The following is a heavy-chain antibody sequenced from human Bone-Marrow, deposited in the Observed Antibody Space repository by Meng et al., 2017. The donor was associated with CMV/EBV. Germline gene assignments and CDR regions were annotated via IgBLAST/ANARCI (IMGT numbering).Heavy chain of an antibody. Sequence: SETLSLTCTVSGGSVSSGSYYWSWIRQPPGKGLDWIGYIYYSGSTNYNPFLKSRVTISVDTSKNHFSLKLSSVTAADTAVYYCARDGYYDFWSGYLRYWGQGTLVTVSS. D-gene: IGHD3-3*01. V-gene: IGHV4-61*01. CDR1: GGSVSSGSYY. J-gene: IGHJ4*02. CDR2: IYYSGST. CDR3: ARDGYYDFWSGYLRY.